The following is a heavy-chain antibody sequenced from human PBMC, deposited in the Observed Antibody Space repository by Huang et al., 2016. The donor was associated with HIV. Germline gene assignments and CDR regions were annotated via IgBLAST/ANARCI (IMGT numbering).Heavy chain of an antibody. V-gene: IGHV4-34*01. J-gene: IGHJ4*02. D-gene: IGHD3-16*01. CDR1: GGSFSGPN. CDR2: INHCGRT. Sequence: QVQLHQWGAGLLKPSETLSLTCAVYGGSFSGPNWTWIRQTPGKGLEWIGEINHCGRTNYSPSLKNQCSLRLRSVTAADTAVYYCARGRGDARGFLGLDFWGQGTLVTVSS. CDR3: ARGRGDARGFLGLDF.